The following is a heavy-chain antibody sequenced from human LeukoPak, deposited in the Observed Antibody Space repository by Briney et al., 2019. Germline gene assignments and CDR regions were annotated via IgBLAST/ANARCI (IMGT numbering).Heavy chain of an antibody. J-gene: IGHJ5*01. D-gene: IGHD6-25*01. Sequence: SETLSPTCTVSGYSIGSGHYWAWIRQPPGKALEWIGCVYYSGTYYKSSLTSRVTISMDASRNQSSLKLTSVTAADSAFYFCARSSGGGGHDSWGQGTLVTVSS. CDR1: GYSIGSGHY. CDR3: ARSSGGGGHDS. CDR2: VYYSGT. V-gene: IGHV4-38-2*02.